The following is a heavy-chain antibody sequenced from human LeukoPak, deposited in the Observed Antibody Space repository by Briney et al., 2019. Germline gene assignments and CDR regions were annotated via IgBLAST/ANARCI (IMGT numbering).Heavy chain of an antibody. CDR3: ARVGEQQLVKNWFDS. Sequence: SVKVSCKASGYTFTGYYMHWVRQAPGQGLEWMRWINPNSGGTNYAQKFQGRVTMTRDTSISTAYMELSRLRSDDTAVYYCARVGEQQLVKNWFDSWGQGTLVTVSS. CDR1: GYTFTGYY. V-gene: IGHV1-2*02. CDR2: INPNSGGT. J-gene: IGHJ5*01. D-gene: IGHD6-13*01.